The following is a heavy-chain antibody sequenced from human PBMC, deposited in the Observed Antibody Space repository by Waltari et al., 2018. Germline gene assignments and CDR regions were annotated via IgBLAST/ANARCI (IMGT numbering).Heavy chain of an antibody. CDR3: VRESYGNDI. CDR1: GYTFHDAW. D-gene: IGHD4-17*01. Sequence: QLVQSGGGLVRPGESLRLSCVGSGYTFHDAWMSWVRQAPAKGVEWVGRIKREVDGGTAEYIESVKDRFTISRDDSKNTLYLQMNSLKSEDSAVYFCVRESYGNDIWGQGTLVTVSS. J-gene: IGHJ4*02. V-gene: IGHV3-15*01. CDR2: IKREVDGGTA.